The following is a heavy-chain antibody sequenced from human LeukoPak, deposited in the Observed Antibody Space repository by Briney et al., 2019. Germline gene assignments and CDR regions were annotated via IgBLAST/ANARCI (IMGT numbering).Heavy chain of an antibody. Sequence: PSETLSLTCTVSGGSISSYYWSWIRQPPGKGLEWIGYIYYSGSTNYNPSLKSRVTISVDTSKNQFSLKLSSVTAADTAVYYCATRGYYDSSGYYYFFDYWGQGTLVTVSS. CDR2: IYYSGST. CDR3: ATRGYYDSSGYYYFFDY. J-gene: IGHJ4*02. D-gene: IGHD3-22*01. V-gene: IGHV4-59*08. CDR1: GGSISSYY.